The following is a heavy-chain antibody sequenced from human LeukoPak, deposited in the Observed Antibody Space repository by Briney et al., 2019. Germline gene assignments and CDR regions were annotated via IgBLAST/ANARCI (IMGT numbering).Heavy chain of an antibody. CDR3: ARDWTKGLDDAFDI. V-gene: IGHV3-48*03. J-gene: IGHJ3*02. CDR1: GFTVSSYE. CDR2: ISNVGSTI. Sequence: AGSLRLSCAASGFTVSSYELNWVRQPPGKGLEWVSYISNVGSTIFYADSVKGRFTISRDNAKNSLYLQMNSLRAEDTAVYYCARDWTKGLDDAFDIWGQGTTVTVSS. D-gene: IGHD3/OR15-3a*01.